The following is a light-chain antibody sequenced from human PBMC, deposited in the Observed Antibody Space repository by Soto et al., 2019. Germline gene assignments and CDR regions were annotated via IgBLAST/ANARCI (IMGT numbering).Light chain of an antibody. V-gene: IGKV3-15*01. CDR1: QSVRDN. CDR2: GTS. J-gene: IGKJ4*01. CDR3: QRYDNWPIT. Sequence: EIVMTQSPVTLSVSPGERATLSCRASQSVRDNLAWYQQKRGQAPRLLIYGTSIRATGIPASFSGSGSGTEFTLTISSLQSEDFAVYYCQRYDNWPITFGGGTKVDIK.